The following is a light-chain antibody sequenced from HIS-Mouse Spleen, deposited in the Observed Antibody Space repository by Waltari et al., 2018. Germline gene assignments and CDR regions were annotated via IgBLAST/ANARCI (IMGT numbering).Light chain of an antibody. CDR1: SSDVGSYNL. CDR2: AGS. CDR3: CSYAGSSTWV. J-gene: IGLJ3*02. V-gene: IGLV2-23*01. Sequence: QSALTQPASVSGSPGQSITISCTGTSSDVGSYNLVSWYQQHPGKAPRHMIYAGSKRPSGVFNRFSGSKSGNTASLTISGLQAEDEADYYCCSYAGSSTWVFGGGTKLTVL.